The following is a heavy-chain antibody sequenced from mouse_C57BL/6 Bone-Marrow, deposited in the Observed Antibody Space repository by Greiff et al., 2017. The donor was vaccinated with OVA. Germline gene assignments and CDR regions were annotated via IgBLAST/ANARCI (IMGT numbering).Heavy chain of an antibody. CDR3: ARDADGSSIYWYFDV. J-gene: IGHJ1*03. CDR2: SRNKANDYTT. Sequence: EVQRVESGGGLVQSGRSLRLSCATSGFTFSDFYMEWVRQAPGKGLEWIAASRNKANDYTTEYSASVKGRFIVSRDTSQSILYLQMNALRAEDTAIYYCARDADGSSIYWYFDVWGTGTTVTVSS. D-gene: IGHD1-1*01. CDR1: GFTFSDFY. V-gene: IGHV7-1*01.